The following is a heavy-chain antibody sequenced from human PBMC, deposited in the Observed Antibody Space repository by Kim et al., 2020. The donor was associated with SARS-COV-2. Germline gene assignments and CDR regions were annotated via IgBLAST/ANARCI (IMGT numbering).Heavy chain of an antibody. V-gene: IGHV3-23*01. J-gene: IGHJ6*02. CDR3: AKDPYSSGWHYYYYYGMDV. CDR2: ISGSGGST. CDR1: GFTFSSYA. Sequence: GGSLRLSCAASGFTFSSYAMSWVRQAPGKGLEWVSAISGSGGSTYYADSVKGRFTISRDNSKNTLYLQMNSLRAEDTAVYYCAKDPYSSGWHYYYYYGMDVWGQGTTVTVSS. D-gene: IGHD6-19*01.